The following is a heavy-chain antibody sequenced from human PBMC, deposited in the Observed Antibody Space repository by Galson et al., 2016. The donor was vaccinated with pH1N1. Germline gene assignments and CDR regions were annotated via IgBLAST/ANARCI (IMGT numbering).Heavy chain of an antibody. CDR2: IYHSGTT. CDR3: ARHPRYYDSSGYYFDY. Sequence: ETLSLTCAVSGYSIKNGYYWGWIRQPPGKGLEWIGIIYHSGTTYYNQSLRSRVSLSVDRSKNQFSLRLRSMTAADTAAYYCARHPRYYDSSGYYFDYWGQGILVTVSS. V-gene: IGHV4-38-2*01. J-gene: IGHJ4*02. CDR1: GYSIKNGYY. D-gene: IGHD3-22*01.